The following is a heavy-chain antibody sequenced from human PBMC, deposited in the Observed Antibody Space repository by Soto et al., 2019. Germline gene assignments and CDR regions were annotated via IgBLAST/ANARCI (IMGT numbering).Heavy chain of an antibody. Sequence: QVQLVQSGAEVKKPGASVKVSFKASGYTFTSYDINWVRQATGQGLEWMGWMNPNSGNTGYAQKFQGRVTMTRNTSISTAYMALSSLRSEDTAVYYCARWPDGYYYYGMDVWGQGTTVTVSS. J-gene: IGHJ6*02. CDR3: ARWPDGYYYYGMDV. CDR2: MNPNSGNT. CDR1: GYTFTSYD. V-gene: IGHV1-8*01.